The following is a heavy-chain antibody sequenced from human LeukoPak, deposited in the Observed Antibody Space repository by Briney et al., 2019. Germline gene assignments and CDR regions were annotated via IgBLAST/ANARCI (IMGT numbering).Heavy chain of an antibody. J-gene: IGHJ2*01. CDR3: ARRAYYDSSGYHPTSGYFDL. CDR1: GGSMFNYY. D-gene: IGHD3-22*01. CDR2: IYVNGIT. V-gene: IGHV4-4*08. Sequence: SETLSLTCTVSGGSMFNYYWNWIRQPPGKGLEWIGYIYVNGITNYSPSLRSRGTISIATSKSQFSLRLTSVTAADTAMYYCARRAYYDSSGYHPTSGYFDLWGRGTLVSVSS.